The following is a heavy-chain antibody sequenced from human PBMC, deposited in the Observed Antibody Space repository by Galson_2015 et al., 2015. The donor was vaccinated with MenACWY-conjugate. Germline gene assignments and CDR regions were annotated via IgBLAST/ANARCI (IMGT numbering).Heavy chain of an antibody. Sequence: SLRLSCAASGFRFSSQWLSWVRQAPGEGPECVASINEDGSDKSYMDFVKGRFTISRDNAQNSLSLQMNSLSVEDTAVYYCARGGNWGHGTLVTVSS. CDR3: ARGGN. CDR1: GFRFSSQW. CDR2: INEDGSDK. V-gene: IGHV3-7*03. J-gene: IGHJ4*01. D-gene: IGHD4-23*01.